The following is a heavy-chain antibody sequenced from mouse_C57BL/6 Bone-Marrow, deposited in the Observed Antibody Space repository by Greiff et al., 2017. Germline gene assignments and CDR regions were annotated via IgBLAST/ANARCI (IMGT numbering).Heavy chain of an antibody. CDR2: INYDGSST. V-gene: IGHV5-16*01. CDR3: ARIYYDYDGGVRYAMDY. J-gene: IGHJ4*01. D-gene: IGHD2-4*01. Sequence: DVKLVESEGGLVQPGSSMKLSCTASGFTFSDYYMAWVRQVPEKGLEWVANINYDGSSTYYLDSLKSRFIISRDNAKNILYLQMSRLKSEDTATYYCARIYYDYDGGVRYAMDYWGQGTSVTVSS. CDR1: GFTFSDYY.